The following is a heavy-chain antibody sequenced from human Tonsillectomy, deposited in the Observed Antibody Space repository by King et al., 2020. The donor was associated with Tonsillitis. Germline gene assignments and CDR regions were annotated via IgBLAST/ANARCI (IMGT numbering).Heavy chain of an antibody. J-gene: IGHJ6*02. Sequence: VQLVESGGGVVQPGRSLRLSCAASGFTFSSYSMHWVRQAPGKGLEWVAIISYDGSNKYYADSVKGRFTISRDNSKNTLYLQMNSLRAEDTAVYYCGATDYYYYGLDFWGQGTTVTVSS. CDR3: GATDYYYYGLDF. CDR2: ISYDGSNK. D-gene: IGHD1-26*01. CDR1: GFTFSSYS. V-gene: IGHV3-30*04.